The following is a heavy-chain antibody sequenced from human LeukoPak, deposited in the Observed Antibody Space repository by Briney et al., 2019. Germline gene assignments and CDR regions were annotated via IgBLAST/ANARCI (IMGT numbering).Heavy chain of an antibody. CDR1: GLTITSNY. CDR2: IYTDGTT. CDR3: AKVPHPYYYGSGSYEVSY. D-gene: IGHD3-10*01. J-gene: IGHJ4*02. V-gene: IGHV3-66*01. Sequence: GGSLRLSCAASGLTITSNYMSWVRQAPGKGLEWVSLIYTDGTTFYTDSVKGRFTISRDNSRNTLYLQMNSLRVEDTAVYYCAKVPHPYYYGSGSYEVSYWGQGTLVTVSS.